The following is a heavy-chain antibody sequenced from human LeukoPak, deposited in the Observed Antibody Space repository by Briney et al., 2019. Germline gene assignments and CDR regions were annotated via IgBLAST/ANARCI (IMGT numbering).Heavy chain of an antibody. J-gene: IGHJ4*02. CDR1: GYTFTGYY. D-gene: IGHD3-22*01. V-gene: IGHV1-2*02. CDR2: INPNSGGT. Sequence: ASVKVSCKASGYTFTGYYMHWVRQAPGQGLEWMGWINPNSGGTNYAQKFQGRVTMTRDTSISTAYMELSRLRSDDTAVYYCARDYYDSSGYPHYWGQGTLVTVSS. CDR3: ARDYYDSSGYPHY.